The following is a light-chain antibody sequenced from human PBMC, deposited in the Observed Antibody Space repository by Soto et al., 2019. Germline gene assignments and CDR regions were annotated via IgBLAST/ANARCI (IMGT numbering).Light chain of an antibody. V-gene: IGKV1-39*01. CDR1: QSISIY. CDR3: QQSYSTPLT. Sequence: DIQMTQSPSSVSASVGDRVTITCRASQSISIYLNWYQQKPGKAPKLLIYAASSLQSGVPSRFSGSGSGTDFTLTISSLQPEDFATYYCQQSYSTPLTFGGGTKVDIK. CDR2: AAS. J-gene: IGKJ4*01.